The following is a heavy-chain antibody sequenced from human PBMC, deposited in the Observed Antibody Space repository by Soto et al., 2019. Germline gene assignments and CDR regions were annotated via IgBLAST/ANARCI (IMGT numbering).Heavy chain of an antibody. CDR2: TNKDGASS. CDR1: GFTFSAFW. V-gene: IGHV3-74*01. CDR3: ARDDLRPNEALDI. Sequence: EVQLVESGGDFVQPGGSLRLSCEASGFTFSAFWMHWVRHVPGAGMMWISRTNKDGASSEYADSVKRRFSVSRDNAKNTMFLHMTGLRAEDTAVYYCARDDLRPNEALDIWGQGTVVTVSS. D-gene: IGHD2-21*01. J-gene: IGHJ3*02.